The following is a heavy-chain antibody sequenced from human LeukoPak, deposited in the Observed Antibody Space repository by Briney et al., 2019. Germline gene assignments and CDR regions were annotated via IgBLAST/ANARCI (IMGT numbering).Heavy chain of an antibody. CDR2: ISWNSGSI. D-gene: IGHD6-19*01. CDR1: GFTFDDYA. V-gene: IGHV3-9*01. J-gene: IGHJ4*02. CDR3: AKDGYYSSGWYDY. Sequence: PGRSLRLSCAASGFTFDDYAMHWVRQAPGKGLEWVSGISWNSGSIGYADSVKGRFTISRDNAKNSLYLRMNSLRAEDTALYYCAKDGYYSSGWYDYWGQGTLVTVSS.